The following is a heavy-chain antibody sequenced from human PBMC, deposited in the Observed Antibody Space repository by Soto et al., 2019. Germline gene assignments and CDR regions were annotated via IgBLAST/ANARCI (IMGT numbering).Heavy chain of an antibody. CDR3: SRGRPPRY. J-gene: IGHJ4*02. CDR2: IDHSGST. Sequence: SETLSLTCVVYGESFSCYYWSWFRQPPGQTLEWIGDIDHSGSTHYNPSLKSRLTISIDPSKNHFSLGLTAVTAADAGTYFCSRGRPPRYWGQGTLVTVSS. V-gene: IGHV4-34*01. CDR1: GESFSCYY.